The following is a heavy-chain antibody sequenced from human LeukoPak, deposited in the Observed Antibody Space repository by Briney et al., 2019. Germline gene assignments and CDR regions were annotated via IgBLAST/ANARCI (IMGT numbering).Heavy chain of an antibody. J-gene: IGHJ6*03. CDR2: IYYSGST. Sequence: SETLSLTCTVSGGSISSYYWSWIRQPPGKGLEWIGYIYYSGSTNYNPSLKSRVTISVDTSKNQFSLKLSSVTAADTAVYYCARHLTNGAKGYYYYYMDVWGKGTTVTISS. CDR3: ARHLTNGAKGYYYYYMDV. CDR1: GGSISSYY. V-gene: IGHV4-59*01. D-gene: IGHD2-8*01.